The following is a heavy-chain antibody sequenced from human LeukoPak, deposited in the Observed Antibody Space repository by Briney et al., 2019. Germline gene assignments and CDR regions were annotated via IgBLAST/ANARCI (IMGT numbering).Heavy chain of an antibody. CDR3: VRDLSLYCSTTSCSMGY. J-gene: IGHJ4*02. CDR2: IKQDGSEK. V-gene: IGHV3-7*01. D-gene: IGHD2-2*01. Sequence: GGSLRLSCAASGFTFSSYWMSWVRQAPGKGLEWVANIKQDGSEKYYVDSVKGRFTISRDNAKNSLYLQMNSLRAEDTAVFYCVRDLSLYCSTTSCSMGYWGQGTLVTVSS. CDR1: GFTFSSYW.